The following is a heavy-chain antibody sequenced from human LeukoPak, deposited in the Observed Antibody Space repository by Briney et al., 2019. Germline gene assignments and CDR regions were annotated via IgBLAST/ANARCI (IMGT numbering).Heavy chain of an antibody. J-gene: IGHJ4*02. D-gene: IGHD1-7*01. V-gene: IGHV4-30-2*01. CDR2: IYHSGST. CDR1: GGSISSGGYS. CDR3: ARVWNYCYFDY. Sequence: SQTLSLTCAVSGGSISSGGYSWSWIRQPPGKGLEWNGYIYHSGSTYYNPSLKSRVTISVDRSKNQFSLKLSSVTAADTAVYYCARVWNYCYFDYWGQGTLVTVSS.